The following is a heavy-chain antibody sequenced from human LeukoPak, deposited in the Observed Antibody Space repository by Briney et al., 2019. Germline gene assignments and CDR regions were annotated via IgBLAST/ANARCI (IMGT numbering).Heavy chain of an antibody. V-gene: IGHV1-46*01. CDR1: GYTFTSYY. CDR3: ARDTVEMATIGSYFDY. D-gene: IGHD5-24*01. J-gene: IGHJ4*02. Sequence: GASVKVSCKASGYTFTSYYMHWVRQAPGQGLEWMGIINPSGGSTSYAQKFQGRVTMTRDTSTSTVYIELSSLRSEDTAVYYCARDTVEMATIGSYFDYWGQRTLVTVSS. CDR2: INPSGGST.